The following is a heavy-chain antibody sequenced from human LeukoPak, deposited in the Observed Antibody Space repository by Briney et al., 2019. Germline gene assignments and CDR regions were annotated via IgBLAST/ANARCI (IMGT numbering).Heavy chain of an antibody. D-gene: IGHD3-22*01. J-gene: IGHJ4*02. V-gene: IGHV3-33*01. CDR3: ARGDYYDRSGYFYY. CDR2: IWYNGSNK. Sequence: PGRSLRLSCAASGFTFSSYGMHWVRQAPGKGLEWVAVIWYNGSNKYYADSVKGRFTISRDNSKNTLYLQMNSLRAEDTAVYYCARGDYYDRSGYFYYWGQGTLVTVSS. CDR1: GFTFSSYG.